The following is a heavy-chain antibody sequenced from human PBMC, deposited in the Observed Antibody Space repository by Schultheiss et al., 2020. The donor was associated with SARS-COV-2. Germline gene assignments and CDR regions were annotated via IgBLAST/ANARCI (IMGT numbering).Heavy chain of an antibody. J-gene: IGHJ6*02. CDR2: ISAYNGNT. Sequence: GGSLRLSCKASGGTFSSYAISWVRQAPGQGLEWMGWISAYNGNTNYAQKLQGRVTMTTDTSTSTAYMELSSLRSEDTAVYYCARWVAVASYYGMDVWGQGTTVTVSS. D-gene: IGHD6-19*01. CDR3: ARWVAVASYYGMDV. CDR1: GGTFSSYA. V-gene: IGHV1-18*01.